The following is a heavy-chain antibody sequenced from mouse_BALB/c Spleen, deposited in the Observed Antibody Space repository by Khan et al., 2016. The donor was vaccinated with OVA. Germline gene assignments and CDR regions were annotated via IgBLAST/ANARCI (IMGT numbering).Heavy chain of an antibody. Sequence: QVQLQQSGAELAKPGASVKMSCKASGYTFINYWILWVKQRPGQGLEWIGYINPSTAYTEYNQNFKDKAPLTADKSSRTAYMQLSSLTSEDSAVYYYARRGLRGDFDYWGQGTTLTVSS. V-gene: IGHV1-7*01. J-gene: IGHJ2*01. CDR3: ARRGLRGDFDY. CDR1: GYTFINYW. D-gene: IGHD1-1*01. CDR2: INPSTAYT.